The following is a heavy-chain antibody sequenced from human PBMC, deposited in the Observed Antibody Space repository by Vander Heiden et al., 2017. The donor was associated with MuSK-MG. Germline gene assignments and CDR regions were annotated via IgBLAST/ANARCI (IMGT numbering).Heavy chain of an antibody. Sequence: EVQLLESGGGLVQPGGSLRLSCEASGFTFSNYAMSWVRQSPAKGLEWLSTVNPSGHVTFYEDSVRGRLTTSRDNSKNTLYLQMNSLSGEDTAIYYCARDFGGSGYSYKDYWGQGTLVTVS. D-gene: IGHD5-18*01. V-gene: IGHV3-23*01. CDR3: ARDFGGSGYSYKDY. CDR1: GFTFSNYA. J-gene: IGHJ4*02. CDR2: VNPSGHVT.